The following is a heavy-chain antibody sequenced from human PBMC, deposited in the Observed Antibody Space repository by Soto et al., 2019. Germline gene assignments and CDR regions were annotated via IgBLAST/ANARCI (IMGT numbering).Heavy chain of an antibody. CDR3: APQGLTTSDFGY. J-gene: IGHJ4*02. V-gene: IGHV5-10-1*01. Sequence: GESLKISCKVSGYSFASQWISWARQVPGKGQEWMGRIDLSESYTTYNPSFQGHVTFSADKPITTAYLQWRSLEASDTAIYYCAPQGLTTSDFGYWGQGHLVPVPS. CDR2: IDLSESYT. CDR1: GYSFASQW.